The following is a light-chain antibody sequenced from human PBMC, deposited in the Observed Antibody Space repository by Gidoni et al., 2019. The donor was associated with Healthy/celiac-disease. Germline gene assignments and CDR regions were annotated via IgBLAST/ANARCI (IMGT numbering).Light chain of an antibody. CDR2: SNN. J-gene: IGLJ2*01. CDR3: AAWDDSLNVV. Sequence: QSVLTKPPSASGTPGQRVTISCSGSSSNIGSNTVNWYQQLPGTAPKLLSYSNNQRPSGVPDRFSGSKSGTSASLAISGLQSEDEADYYCAAWDDSLNVVFGGGTKLTVL. V-gene: IGLV1-44*01. CDR1: SSNIGSNT.